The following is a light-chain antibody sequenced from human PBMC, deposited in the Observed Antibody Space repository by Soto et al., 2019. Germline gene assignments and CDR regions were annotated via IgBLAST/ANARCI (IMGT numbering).Light chain of an antibody. V-gene: IGKV3-15*01. CDR3: QQYKNWPPYT. J-gene: IGKJ2*01. CDR2: DTS. Sequence: EVVMTQSPDTLSVSPGERVTLSCRASQSVSSSLAWYQQKPCQAPRLLIYDTSTRATAIPARFSGSGSGTEFTLTISSLQSEDSAVYYCQQYKNWPPYTFGQGTKLEIK. CDR1: QSVSSS.